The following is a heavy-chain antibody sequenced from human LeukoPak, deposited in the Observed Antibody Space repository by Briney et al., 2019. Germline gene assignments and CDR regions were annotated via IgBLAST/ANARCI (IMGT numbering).Heavy chain of an antibody. V-gene: IGHV3-30*04. CDR1: GFTFSSYA. J-gene: IGHJ5*02. CDR3: ARDARRGWFDP. CDR2: ISYDGSNK. D-gene: IGHD3-10*01. Sequence: GGSLRLSCAASGFTFSSYAMHWVRQAPGKGLEWVAVISYDGSNKYYADSVKGRFTISRDNAKNSLYLQMNSLRAEDTALYYCARDARRGWFDPWGQGTLVTVSS.